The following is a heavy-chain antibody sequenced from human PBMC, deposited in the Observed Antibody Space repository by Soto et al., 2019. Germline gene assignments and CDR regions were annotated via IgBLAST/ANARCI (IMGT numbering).Heavy chain of an antibody. CDR2: ISYDGSNK. J-gene: IGHJ6*02. CDR1: GFTFSSYA. CDR3: ARAYCTNGVCYTVYYYYGMDV. D-gene: IGHD2-8*01. Sequence: SGGSLRLSCAASGFTFSSYAMHWVRQAPGKGLEWVAVISYDGSNKYYADSVKGRFTISGDNSKNTLYLQMNSLRAEDTAVYYCARAYCTNGVCYTVYYYYGMDVWGQGTTVTVSS. V-gene: IGHV3-30-3*01.